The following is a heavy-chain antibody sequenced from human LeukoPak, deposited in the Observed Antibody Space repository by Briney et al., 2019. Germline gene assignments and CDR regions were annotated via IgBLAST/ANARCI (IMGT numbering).Heavy chain of an antibody. Sequence: TSSETLSLTCTVSGGSMRSSNFYWGWIRQPPGKGLEWIGSIYYSGNTYYNASLKSQVSISIDTSKNQFSLRLTSVTAADTAVYYCARQTGSGLFILPGGQGTLVTVSS. CDR1: GGSMRSSNFY. V-gene: IGHV4-39*01. J-gene: IGHJ4*02. CDR2: IYYSGNT. CDR3: ARQTGSGLFILP. D-gene: IGHD3/OR15-3a*01.